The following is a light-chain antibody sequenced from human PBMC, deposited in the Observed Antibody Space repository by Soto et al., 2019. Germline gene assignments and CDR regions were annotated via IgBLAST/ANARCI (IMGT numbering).Light chain of an antibody. CDR2: GNS. CDR1: SSNIGAGYD. J-gene: IGLJ2*01. CDR3: QSYDSSLSGSGVV. V-gene: IGLV1-40*01. Sequence: QSVLTQPPSVSGAPGQRVTISCTGSSSNIGAGYDVHWYQQLPGTAPKLLIYGNSNRPSGVPDRFSGSKSGTSACLAITGLQAEDEADYYCQSYDSSLSGSGVVFGGGTKVTVL.